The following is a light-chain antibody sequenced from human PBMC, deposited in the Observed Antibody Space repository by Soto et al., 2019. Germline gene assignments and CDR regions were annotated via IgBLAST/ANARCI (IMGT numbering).Light chain of an antibody. CDR2: EVS. CDR3: SSYVGTNSYV. Sequence: QSALTQPPSASGSPGQSVTISCTGTSSDVGGYNYVSWYQQHPGKAPKLMIYEVSKRPSGVPDRFSGSKSGNTAALTVSGLQAEDEGDYYCSSYVGTNSYVFGTGTKVTVL. J-gene: IGLJ1*01. V-gene: IGLV2-8*01. CDR1: SSDVGGYNY.